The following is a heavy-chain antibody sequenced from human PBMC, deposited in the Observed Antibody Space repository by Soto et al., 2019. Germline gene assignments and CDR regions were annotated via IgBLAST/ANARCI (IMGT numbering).Heavy chain of an antibody. V-gene: IGHV1-18*04. CDR1: GYTFTSYG. CDR2: ISAYNGNT. CDR3: ASDCSSTRCSEFDY. D-gene: IGHD2-2*01. J-gene: IGHJ4*02. Sequence: GASVKVSCKASGYTFTSYGIGWVRQAPGQGLEWMGWISAYNGNTNYAQKLQGRVTMTTDTSTSTAYMELRSLRSDDTAVYYCASDCSSTRCSEFDYWGQGTLVTVSS.